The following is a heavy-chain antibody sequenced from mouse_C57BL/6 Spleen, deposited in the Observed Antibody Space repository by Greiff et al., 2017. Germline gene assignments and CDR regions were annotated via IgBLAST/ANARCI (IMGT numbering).Heavy chain of an antibody. CDR3: EIGGNYDDY. Sequence: QVQLQQPGAELVRPGSSVKLSCKASGYTFTSYWMDWVKQRPGQGLEWIGNIYPSDSETHYNQKFKDKATLTVDKSSSTAYMQLSSLTSEDSAVYYCEIGGNYDDYWGQGTTLTVAS. CDR2: IYPSDSET. V-gene: IGHV1-61*01. J-gene: IGHJ2*01. D-gene: IGHD1-1*02. CDR1: GYTFTSYW.